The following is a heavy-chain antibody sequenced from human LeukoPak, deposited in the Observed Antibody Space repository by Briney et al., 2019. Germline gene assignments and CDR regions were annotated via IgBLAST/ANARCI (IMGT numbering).Heavy chain of an antibody. J-gene: IGHJ4*02. CDR1: GFTFSSYE. Sequence: GGSLRLACAASGFTFSSYEMIWVRQAPGKGLEWISYISSSSGNTIYYADSVTGRFTISRDNAKNSLYLQMNSLRAEDTAVYYCAREGSYYFDYWGQGILVTDSS. D-gene: IGHD3-10*01. CDR2: ISSSSGNTI. V-gene: IGHV3-48*03. CDR3: AREGSYYFDY.